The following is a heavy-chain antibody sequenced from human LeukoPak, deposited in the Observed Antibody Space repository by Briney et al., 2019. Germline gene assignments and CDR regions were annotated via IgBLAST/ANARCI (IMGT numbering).Heavy chain of an antibody. Sequence: SLKVSCKASGGTFSIYTINWVRQAPGQGLEWMGRIIPILNIVNYTQKFQGRVTITADKSTSTAYMELSSLRSEDTAVYYCARVLRDGTSTTLIRWFDPWGQGTPVTVSS. D-gene: IGHD1/OR15-1a*01. CDR1: GGTFSIYT. J-gene: IGHJ5*02. CDR2: IIPILNIV. CDR3: ARVLRDGTSTTLIRWFDP. V-gene: IGHV1-69*02.